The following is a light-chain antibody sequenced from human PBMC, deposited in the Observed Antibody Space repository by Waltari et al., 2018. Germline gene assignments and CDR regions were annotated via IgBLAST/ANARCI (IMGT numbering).Light chain of an antibody. V-gene: IGLV3-1*01. CDR3: QAWDSSTAE. CDR1: KLGDKY. J-gene: IGLJ2*01. CDR2: QDS. Sequence: SYELTQPPSVSVSPGQTASITCPGDKLGDKYACWYQQKPGQSPVLVIYQDSKRPSGIPGRFSGSNSGNTAPLTISGTQAMDEADYYCQAWDSSTAEFGGGTKLTVL.